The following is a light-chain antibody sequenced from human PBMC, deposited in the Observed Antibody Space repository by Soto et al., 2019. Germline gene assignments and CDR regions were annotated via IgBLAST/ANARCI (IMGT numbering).Light chain of an antibody. CDR3: QQSYSFPYT. V-gene: IGKV1-39*01. Sequence: DIQMTQSPSSLSASVGDRVTITCRPSQTITNYLNWYQQKPGKAPKFLIYAASTVQNGVPSRFSGRTSGADFTLSINGLQPEDVATYYCQQSYSFPYTFGQGTNQEI. CDR1: QTITNY. CDR2: AAS. J-gene: IGKJ2*01.